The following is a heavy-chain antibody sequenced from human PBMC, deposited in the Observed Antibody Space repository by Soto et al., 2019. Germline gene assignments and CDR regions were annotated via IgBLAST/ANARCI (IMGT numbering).Heavy chain of an antibody. V-gene: IGHV3-72*01. CDR3: ARWVSGGHDN. J-gene: IGHJ4*02. Sequence: EVQLVESGGGLVQPGGSLRLSCAASGFTLSDHYMDWVRQAPGKGLEWVGRTKNKANRYTTEYAASVNGRFTISRDDSKNSLYLQMNSLITEDTAVYYCARWVSGGHDNWGQGTLVTVSS. D-gene: IGHD1-26*01. CDR2: TKNKANRYTT. CDR1: GFTLSDHY.